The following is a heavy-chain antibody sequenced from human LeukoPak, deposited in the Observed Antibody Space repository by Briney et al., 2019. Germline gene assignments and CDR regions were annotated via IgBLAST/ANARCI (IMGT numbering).Heavy chain of an antibody. CDR3: ARGKWELESGEAFDI. J-gene: IGHJ3*02. D-gene: IGHD1-26*01. V-gene: IGHV4-39*07. Sequence: SETLSLTCTVSGASISSSSSYWGWIRQPPGKGLEWLGNIYSRGNTYYKPSLRSRVTISIDTSKNQFSLRLTSVTAADTAVYYCARGKWELESGEAFDIWGQGTMVTVSS. CDR2: IYSRGNT. CDR1: GASISSSSSY.